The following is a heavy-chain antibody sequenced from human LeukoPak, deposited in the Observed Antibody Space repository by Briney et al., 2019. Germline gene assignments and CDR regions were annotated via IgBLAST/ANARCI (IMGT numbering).Heavy chain of an antibody. J-gene: IGHJ6*03. Sequence: GGSLRLSCAASGFTSSSYSMNWVRQAPGKGLEWVSSISSSSSYIYYADSVKGRFTISRDNAKNSLYLQMNSLRAEDTAVYYCARVPTPTNTYYDFWSGYYNPYYYMDVWGKGTTVTVSS. V-gene: IGHV3-21*01. CDR1: GFTSSSYS. CDR3: ARVPTPTNTYYDFWSGYYNPYYYMDV. D-gene: IGHD3-3*01. CDR2: ISSSSSYI.